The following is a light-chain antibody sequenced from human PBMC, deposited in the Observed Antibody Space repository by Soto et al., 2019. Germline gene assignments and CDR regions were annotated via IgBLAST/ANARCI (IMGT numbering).Light chain of an antibody. Sequence: QSVLTQPASVSGSPGQSIAISCTGTNSDVGYYKYVSWYQQHPGKAPKLMIYEVSNRPSGVSNRFSGSKSGNTASLTISGIQAEDEADYYCTSYTSSSTYVFGTGTKVTVL. CDR1: NSDVGYYKY. CDR2: EVS. CDR3: TSYTSSSTYV. V-gene: IGLV2-14*01. J-gene: IGLJ1*01.